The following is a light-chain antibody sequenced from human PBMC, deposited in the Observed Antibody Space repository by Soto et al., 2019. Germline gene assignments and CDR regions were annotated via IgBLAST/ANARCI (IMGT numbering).Light chain of an antibody. J-gene: IGKJ1*01. Sequence: EIVLTQSPGTLSLSPGEGATLSCRASQSVSRTYLAWYQQKPVQAPRLLIYATSSRATGIPDRFSGSGSGTDFTLTISRLEPEDFAVYYCQQYGSSPPTFGQGTKVDIK. V-gene: IGKV3-20*01. CDR3: QQYGSSPPT. CDR1: QSVSRTY. CDR2: ATS.